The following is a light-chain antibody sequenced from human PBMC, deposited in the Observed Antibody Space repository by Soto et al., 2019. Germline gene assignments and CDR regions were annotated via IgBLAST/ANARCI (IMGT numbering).Light chain of an antibody. CDR3: RTWRTGIRV. J-gene: IGLJ1*01. Sequence: QSVLTQSPSASASLGASVKLTCTLSSGHSNYAIAWHQQQPEKGPRYLMKVNSDGSHRKGDGIPDRFSGSSSGAQRYLTISSLQSEDEADYYCRTWRTGIRVFGTGTKVTVL. CDR1: SGHSNYA. CDR2: VNSDGSH. V-gene: IGLV4-69*01.